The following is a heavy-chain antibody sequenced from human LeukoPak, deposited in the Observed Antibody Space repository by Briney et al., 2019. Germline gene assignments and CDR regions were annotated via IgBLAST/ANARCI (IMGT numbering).Heavy chain of an antibody. CDR1: GFTSSSYW. CDR3: VRGRGSYGWFDP. V-gene: IGHV3-74*01. CDR2: ISGDGTAR. D-gene: IGHD3-10*01. Sequence: QTGGSLRLSCAASGFTSSSYWMHWVRQVPGKGLVWVSRISGDGTARNYADSVKGRFTISRDDAKNTVDLRMNSLRGEDTAVYYCVRGRGSYGWFDPWGQGTLVTVSS. J-gene: IGHJ5*02.